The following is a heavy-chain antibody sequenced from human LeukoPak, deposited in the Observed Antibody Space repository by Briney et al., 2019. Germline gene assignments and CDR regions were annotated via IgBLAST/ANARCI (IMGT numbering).Heavy chain of an antibody. CDR1: GGSISNYY. J-gene: IGHJ5*02. D-gene: IGHD3-10*01. CDR3: ARHRYGSGNYYNGNWFDP. CDR2: IYYSGIT. Sequence: PSETLSLTCTVSGGSISNYYWGWIRQPPGKGLEWIGSIYYSGITYYNPSLKSRLTMSVDTSKSQFSLKLSSVTAADTAVYYCARHRYGSGNYYNGNWFDPWGQGTLVTVSS. V-gene: IGHV4-39*01.